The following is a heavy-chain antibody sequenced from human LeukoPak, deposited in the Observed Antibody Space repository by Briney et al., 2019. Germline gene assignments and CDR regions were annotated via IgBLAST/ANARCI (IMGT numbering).Heavy chain of an antibody. CDR3: ARFLKGDDYGDYCLKSRVGATMGAFDY. D-gene: IGHD4-17*01. Sequence: SETLSLTCALYGGSFTGYYWGWIRQPPGKGLEWIGEINHSGRTNYNPSLNSQVAISVDTSKNQFSLKLSSVTAADTAVYYCARFLKGDDYGDYCLKSRVGATMGAFDYWGQGTLVTVSS. CDR2: INHSGRT. CDR1: GGSFTGYY. J-gene: IGHJ4*02. V-gene: IGHV4-34*01.